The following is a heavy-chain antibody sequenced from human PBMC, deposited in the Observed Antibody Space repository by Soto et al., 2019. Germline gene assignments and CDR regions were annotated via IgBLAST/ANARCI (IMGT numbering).Heavy chain of an antibody. CDR1: GFTFSSYG. CDR2: ISYDGSNK. J-gene: IGHJ6*03. V-gene: IGHV3-30*18. Sequence: GGSLRLSCAASGFTFSSYGMHWVRQAPGKGLEWVAVISYDGSNKYYADSVKGRFTISRHNSKNTRYLQMNSLRAEDTAVYYCSKDGEAAAEYYYYYMDVWGKGTTVTVSS. CDR3: SKDGEAAAEYYYYYMDV. D-gene: IGHD6-13*01.